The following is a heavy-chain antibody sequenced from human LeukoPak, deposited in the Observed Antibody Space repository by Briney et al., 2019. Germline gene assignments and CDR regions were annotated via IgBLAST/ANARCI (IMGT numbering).Heavy chain of an antibody. J-gene: IGHJ4*02. Sequence: SVKVSRKASGGTFISYAISWVRQAPGQGLEWMGRIIPILGIANYAQKFQGRVTITADKSTSTAYMELSSLRSEDTAVYYCARVGYYYDSSGYYPYYFDYWGQGTLVTVSS. CDR1: GGTFISYA. V-gene: IGHV1-69*04. D-gene: IGHD3-22*01. CDR3: ARVGYYYDSSGYYPYYFDY. CDR2: IIPILGIA.